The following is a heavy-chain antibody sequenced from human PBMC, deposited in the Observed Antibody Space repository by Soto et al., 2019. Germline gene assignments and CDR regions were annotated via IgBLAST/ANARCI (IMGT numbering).Heavy chain of an antibody. CDR2: ISRSGGTT. Sequence: EVQLVESGGGLVQPGGSLRLSGAASGITFSTYPMNWVRQAPGKGLEWVSYISRSGGTTYYADSVKGRFTMSRDNAKNSLYLQMNSLRAEDTAVYYCLDGYYNWGQGTLFTVSS. CDR3: LDGYYN. D-gene: IGHD4-17*01. CDR1: GITFSTYP. J-gene: IGHJ4*02. V-gene: IGHV3-48*01.